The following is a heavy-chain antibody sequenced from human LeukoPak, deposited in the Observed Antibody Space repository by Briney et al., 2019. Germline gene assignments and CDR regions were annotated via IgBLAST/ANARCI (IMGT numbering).Heavy chain of an antibody. CDR3: AKGGIVVVPAAIPFDY. CDR1: GFTFSSYG. V-gene: IGHV3-30*02. D-gene: IGHD2-2*01. Sequence: GGSLRLSCAASGFTFSSYGMHWVRQAPGKGLEWVAFIRYDGSNKYYADSVKGRFTTSRDNSKNTLYLQMNSLRAEDTAVYYCAKGGIVVVPAAIPFDYWGQGTLVTVSS. J-gene: IGHJ4*02. CDR2: IRYDGSNK.